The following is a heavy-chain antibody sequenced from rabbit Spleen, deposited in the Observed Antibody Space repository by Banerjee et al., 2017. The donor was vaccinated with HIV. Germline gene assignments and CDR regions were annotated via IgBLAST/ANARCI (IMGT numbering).Heavy chain of an antibody. CDR3: ARDLPDVIGWNFDL. V-gene: IGHV1S40*01. Sequence: QSLEESGGGLVKPGASLTLTCKASGFSFNSGYDMCWVRQAPGKGLEWIACIYAGSSGTTYSATWAKGRFTISKTSSTTVTLEMTSLTAADTATYFCARDLPDVIGWNFDLWGPGTLVTVS. CDR2: IYAGSSGTT. CDR1: GFSFNSGYD. D-gene: IGHD1-1*01. J-gene: IGHJ4*01.